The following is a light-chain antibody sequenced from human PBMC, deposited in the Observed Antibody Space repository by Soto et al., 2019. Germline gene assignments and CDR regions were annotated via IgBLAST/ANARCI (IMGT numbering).Light chain of an antibody. Sequence: DTQLTQSPSFLSASVGDRVTITCRASQDVSRSLGWYQQKPGKAPSLLISAASTLHSGVPSRFSGSGSGTDFTLTISSLQPEDVATYYCQSYNTARPTFGQGTRLEIK. CDR1: QDVSRS. V-gene: IGKV1-9*01. J-gene: IGKJ5*01. CDR3: QSYNTARPT. CDR2: AAS.